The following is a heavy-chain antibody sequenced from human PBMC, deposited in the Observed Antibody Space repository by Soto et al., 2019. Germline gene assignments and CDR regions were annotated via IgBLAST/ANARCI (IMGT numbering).Heavy chain of an antibody. CDR1: GYPFTGHY. J-gene: IGHJ6*02. V-gene: IGHV1-2*04. CDR3: AKDIASANAEDHYYYYALDV. D-gene: IGHD6-13*01. CDR2: INPNSGGT. Sequence: QVQLVQSGPEVKKPGASIKVSCKASGYPFTGHYLHWVRQAPGQGLEWMGWINPNSGGTKYAERFQGSVTLTRDRSLSTAYLQLSRLRSDDTAVYYCAKDIASANAEDHYYYYALDVWGQGTTVTVS.